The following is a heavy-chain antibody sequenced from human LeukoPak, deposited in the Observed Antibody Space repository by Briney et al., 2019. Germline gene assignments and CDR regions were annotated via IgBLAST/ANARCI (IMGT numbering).Heavy chain of an antibody. CDR1: GGSISNFD. D-gene: IGHD3-3*01. CDR2: IFYTGVT. CDR3: ARNLAAYYDFWSGYYTIDAEDAFDI. Sequence: PSETLSLTCTVSGGSISNFDWSWIRQPPGKGLEWIGYIFYTGVTNYNPSLKSRVTISVDTSKSQFSLKLTSVTAADTAVYYCARNLAAYYDFWSGYYTIDAEDAFDIWGQGTMVTVSS. V-gene: IGHV4-59*01. J-gene: IGHJ3*02.